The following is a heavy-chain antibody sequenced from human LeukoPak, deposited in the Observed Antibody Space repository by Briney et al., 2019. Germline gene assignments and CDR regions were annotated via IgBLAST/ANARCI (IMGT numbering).Heavy chain of an antibody. CDR2: ISAYNGNT. J-gene: IGHJ3*02. D-gene: IGHD6-13*01. CDR3: ARRPAAGLGAFDI. CDR1: GYTFTSYG. V-gene: IGHV1-18*01. Sequence: ASVKVSCKASGYTFTSYGISWVRQAPGQGLEWTGWISAYNGNTNYAQKLQGRVTMTTDTSTRTASMELKSLRSDDTAVYYCARRPAAGLGAFDIWGQGTKVTVSS.